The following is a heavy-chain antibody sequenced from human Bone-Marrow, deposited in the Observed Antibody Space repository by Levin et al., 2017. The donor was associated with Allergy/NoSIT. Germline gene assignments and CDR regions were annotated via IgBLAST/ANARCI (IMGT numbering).Heavy chain of an antibody. V-gene: IGHV4-59*01. CDR2: AHHSGSV. Sequence: SETLSLTCFVSGGSISNYYWTWIRQSPRKGLEWIGYAHHSGSVYYNPSFENRVTMSADTSKNQFSLRLTSVTAADTAVYYCARDVIGSAYNHLGLDPWGQGILVSVSS. CDR1: GGSISNYY. CDR3: ARDVIGSAYNHLGLDP. D-gene: IGHD3-3*01. J-gene: IGHJ5*01.